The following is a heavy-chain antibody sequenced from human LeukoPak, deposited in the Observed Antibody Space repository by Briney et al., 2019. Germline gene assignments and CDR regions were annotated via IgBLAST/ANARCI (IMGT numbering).Heavy chain of an antibody. Sequence: PGGSLRLSCAASGFTLRSYWMHWVRQAPGKGLEWVSYISSSGSTIYYADSVKGRFTISRDNAKNSLYLQMNSLRAEDTAVYYCARDVTDSSTPHRWFDPWGQGTLVTVSS. CDR2: ISSSGSTI. CDR1: GFTLRSYW. D-gene: IGHD6-13*01. CDR3: ARDVTDSSTPHRWFDP. J-gene: IGHJ5*02. V-gene: IGHV3-48*04.